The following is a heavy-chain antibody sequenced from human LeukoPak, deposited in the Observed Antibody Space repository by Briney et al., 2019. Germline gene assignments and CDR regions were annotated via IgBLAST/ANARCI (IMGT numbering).Heavy chain of an antibody. J-gene: IGHJ5*02. Sequence: SETLSLTCTVSGGSISSSSYYWGWIRQPPGKGLEWIGSIYYSGSTYYNPSLKSRVTISVDTSKNQFSLKLSSVTAADTAVYYCARVAAPSDWSDPWGQGTLVTVSS. CDR2: IYYSGST. V-gene: IGHV4-39*01. CDR1: GGSISSSSYY. CDR3: ARVAAPSDWSDP. D-gene: IGHD6-6*01.